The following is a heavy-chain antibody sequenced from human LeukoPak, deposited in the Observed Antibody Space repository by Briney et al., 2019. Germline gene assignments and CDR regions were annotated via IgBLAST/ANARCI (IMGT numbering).Heavy chain of an antibody. Sequence: SETLSLTCTVSGGSISNYYWSWIRQPPGKGLEWIGYIYYSGSTNYNPSLKSRVTISVDTSKNQFSLKLSSVTAADTAVYYCARLLRGYYFDYWGQGTLVTVSS. D-gene: IGHD3-10*01. CDR2: IYYSGST. CDR3: ARLLRGYYFDY. V-gene: IGHV4-59*08. J-gene: IGHJ4*02. CDR1: GGSISNYY.